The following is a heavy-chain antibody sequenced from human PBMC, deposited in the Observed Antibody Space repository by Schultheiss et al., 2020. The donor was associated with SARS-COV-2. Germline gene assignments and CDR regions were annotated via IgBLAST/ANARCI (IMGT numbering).Heavy chain of an antibody. V-gene: IGHV3-30*02. D-gene: IGHD3-10*01. CDR1: GFTFSSYG. CDR3: AKVYGSGSYYYYYYGMDV. J-gene: IGHJ6*02. Sequence: GGSLRLSCAASGFTFSSYGMHWVRQAPGKGLEWVAVIWYDGSNKYYADSVKGRFTISRDNSKNTLYLQMNSLRAEDTALYYCAKVYGSGSYYYYYYGMDVWGQGTTVTVSS. CDR2: IWYDGSNK.